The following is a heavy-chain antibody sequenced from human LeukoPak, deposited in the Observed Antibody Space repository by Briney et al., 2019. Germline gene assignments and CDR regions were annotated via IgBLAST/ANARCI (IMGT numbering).Heavy chain of an antibody. D-gene: IGHD3-22*01. CDR1: GYTVTSYY. CDR2: LNPSGGSS. CDR3: ARLEYYYDSSGYFSSFDP. J-gene: IGHJ5*02. V-gene: IGHV1-46*01. Sequence: ASVKVSCKASGYTVTSYYMHWVRQAPGQGLEWMAILNPSGGSSSYAQKFQGRATLTRATSTSTVYMELRSLRSDDTAVYYCARLEYYYDSSGYFSSFDPWGQGTLVTVSS.